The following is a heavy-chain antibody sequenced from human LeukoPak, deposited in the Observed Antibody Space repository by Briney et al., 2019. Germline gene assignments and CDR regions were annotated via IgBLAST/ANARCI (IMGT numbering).Heavy chain of an antibody. Sequence: ASVKVSCKASGGTFSSYAISWVRQAPGQGLEWMGGIIPIFGTANYAQKFQGRVTITADESTSTAYMELSSLRSEDTAVYYCARVGPGYYDSSGYRNWFDPWGQGTLVTVSS. J-gene: IGHJ5*02. CDR3: ARVGPGYYDSSGYRNWFDP. CDR2: IIPIFGTA. D-gene: IGHD3-22*01. V-gene: IGHV1-69*13. CDR1: GGTFSSYA.